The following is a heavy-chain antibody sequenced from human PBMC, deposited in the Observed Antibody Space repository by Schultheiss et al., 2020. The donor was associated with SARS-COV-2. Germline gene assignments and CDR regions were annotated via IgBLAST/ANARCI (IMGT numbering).Heavy chain of an antibody. V-gene: IGHV3-15*01. CDR1: GFTFSDYY. J-gene: IGHJ6*02. CDR3: TRDCTVVTPNFLPLYGMDV. D-gene: IGHD4-23*01. CDR2: IKSKTDGGTT. Sequence: GGSLRLSCAASGFTFSDYYMSWIRQAPGKGLEWVGRIKSKTDGGTTDYAAPVKGRFTISRDDSKSIAYLQMNSLKTEDTAVYYCTRDCTVVTPNFLPLYGMDVWGQGTTVTVSS.